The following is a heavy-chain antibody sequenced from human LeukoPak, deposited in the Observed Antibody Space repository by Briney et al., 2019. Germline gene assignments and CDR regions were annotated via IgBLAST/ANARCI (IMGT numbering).Heavy chain of an antibody. CDR1: GGSISSANYY. Sequence: PSETLSLTCTVSGGSISSANYYWSWIRQPPGKGLEWIGYIYYSGSTNYNPSLKSRVTISVDTSKNQFSLKLSSVTAADTAVYYCARSFPYFDYWGQGTLVTVSS. V-gene: IGHV4-61*01. J-gene: IGHJ4*02. CDR3: ARSFPYFDY. D-gene: IGHD2-21*01. CDR2: IYYSGST.